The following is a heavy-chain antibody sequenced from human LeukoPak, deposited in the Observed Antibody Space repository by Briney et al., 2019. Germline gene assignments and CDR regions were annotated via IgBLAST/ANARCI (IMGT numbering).Heavy chain of an antibody. D-gene: IGHD6-19*01. V-gene: IGHV3-7*01. CDR3: AGSSGWLFDY. CDR1: GFSFSNYW. J-gene: IGHJ4*02. CDR2: IKEDGSKI. Sequence: GGSLRLSCVGTGFSFSNYWMNWVRQAPGKGLEWVANIKEDGSKIYYVDSVKGRFTISRDNAKNSVYLQMNSQRAEDTAVYYCAGSSGWLFDYWGQGTLVAVSS.